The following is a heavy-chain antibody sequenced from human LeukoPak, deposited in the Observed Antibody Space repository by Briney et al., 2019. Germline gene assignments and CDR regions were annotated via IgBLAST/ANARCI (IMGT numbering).Heavy chain of an antibody. D-gene: IGHD2-2*01. Sequence: PSETLSLTCTVSGGSISGYYWSWIRQPPGKGLEWIGYIYSSGSASYNPSLISRVTILVDTSKNQFSLTLTSVTAADTAVYYCARPPASPGEEFHPLGQGNLVNGS. CDR1: GGSISGYY. V-gene: IGHV4-59*03. J-gene: IGHJ5*01. CDR2: IYSSGSA. CDR3: ARPPASPGEEFHP.